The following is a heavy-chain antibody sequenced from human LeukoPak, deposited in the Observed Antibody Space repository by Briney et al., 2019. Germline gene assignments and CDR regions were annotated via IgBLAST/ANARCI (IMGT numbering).Heavy chain of an antibody. CDR3: TTTAIIDY. Sequence: PGGSLRLSCAASGFTFNDAWMSWVRQAPGKGLEWVGRIKSETDGGTTDYAAPVKGRFTISRDDSKNTLYLQMNSLKTEDTAVYYCTTTAIIDYWGQGTLVTVSS. CDR2: IKSETDGGTT. D-gene: IGHD5-18*01. J-gene: IGHJ4*02. CDR1: GFTFNDAW. V-gene: IGHV3-15*01.